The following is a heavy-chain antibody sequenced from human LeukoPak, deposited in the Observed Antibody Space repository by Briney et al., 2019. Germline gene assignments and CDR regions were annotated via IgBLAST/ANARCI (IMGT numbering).Heavy chain of an antibody. D-gene: IGHD5-24*01. CDR2: IYPGDSDT. J-gene: IGHJ4*02. CDR1: GYTFGNYW. Sequence: GGSLKISCQGSGYTFGNYWIAWVRQMPGKGLESMGIIYPGDSDTRYSPSFQGQVTFSADKSISTAYLQWSSLKASNTAMYYCARLSDGYNDYWGQGTLVTVSS. V-gene: IGHV5-51*01. CDR3: ARLSDGYNDY.